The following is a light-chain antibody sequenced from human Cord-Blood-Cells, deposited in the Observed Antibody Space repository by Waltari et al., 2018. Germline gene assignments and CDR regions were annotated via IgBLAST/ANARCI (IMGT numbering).Light chain of an antibody. V-gene: IGLV2-14*01. CDR1: SSDVGGYNY. Sequence: QSALTQPASVSGSPGQSITISCPGTSSDVGGYNYVPWYQQHPGKAPKLMIYEVSNRPSGVSNRFSGSKSGNTASLTISGLQAEDEADYYCSSYTSSSNVVFGGGTKLTVL. CDR2: EVS. J-gene: IGLJ2*01. CDR3: SSYTSSSNVV.